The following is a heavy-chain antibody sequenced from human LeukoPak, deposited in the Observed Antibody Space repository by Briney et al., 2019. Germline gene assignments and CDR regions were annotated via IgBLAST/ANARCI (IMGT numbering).Heavy chain of an antibody. CDR2: IRFDGSDK. D-gene: IGHD3-10*01. Sequence: GGSLRLSCAASGFTFSSYSMNWVRQAPGKGLEWVAFIRFDGSDKNYADSVKGRFTISRDNSKNTLYLQMNSLRGEDTAVYYCTKGGTLFNWFDPWGQGTLVTVSS. CDR3: TKGGTLFNWFDP. CDR1: GFTFSSYS. J-gene: IGHJ5*02. V-gene: IGHV3-30*02.